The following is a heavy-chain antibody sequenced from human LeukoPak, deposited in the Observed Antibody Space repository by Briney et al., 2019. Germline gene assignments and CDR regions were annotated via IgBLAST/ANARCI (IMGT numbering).Heavy chain of an antibody. CDR3: ARGFGFLGYGMDV. V-gene: IGHV4-30-4*01. J-gene: IGHJ6*02. CDR1: GGSISSGDYY. CDR2: IYYSGST. D-gene: IGHD3-10*01. Sequence: SETLSLTCTVSGGSISSGDYYWNWIRQPPGKGLEWIGYIYYSGSTYYNPSLKSRVTISVDTSKNQFSLKLSSVTAADTAVYYCARGFGFLGYGMDVWGQGTTVTVSS.